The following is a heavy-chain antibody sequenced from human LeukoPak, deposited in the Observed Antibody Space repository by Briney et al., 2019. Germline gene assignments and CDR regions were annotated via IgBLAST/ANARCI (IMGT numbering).Heavy chain of an antibody. CDR1: GGSISGFY. J-gene: IGHJ4*02. CDR2: IYPNGGT. V-gene: IGHV4-4*07. CDR3: AREYGDFAY. D-gene: IGHD4-17*01. Sequence: SETLSLTCIVSGGSISGFYWSWIRQPAGKGLEWIGRIYPNGGTNYNPSLKSRVTMSTDTSKNQFSLKLRSVTAADTAVYYCAREYGDFAYWGRGTLLTVSS.